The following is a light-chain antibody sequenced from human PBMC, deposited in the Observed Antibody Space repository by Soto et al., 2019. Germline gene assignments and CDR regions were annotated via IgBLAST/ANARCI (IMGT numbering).Light chain of an antibody. CDR1: QSVSSN. Sequence: EIVMTQSPASLSVSPGERATLSCRASQSVSSNLAWYQQKPGQAPRLLIHGASARATGIPDRFSGSGSGTEFTLTISSLQSEDGAVYYCQQYNNWMWTVGQGTKVDIK. V-gene: IGKV3-15*01. CDR3: QQYNNWMWT. J-gene: IGKJ1*01. CDR2: GAS.